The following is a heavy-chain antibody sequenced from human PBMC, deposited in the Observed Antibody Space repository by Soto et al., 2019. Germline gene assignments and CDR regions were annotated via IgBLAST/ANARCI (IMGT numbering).Heavy chain of an antibody. J-gene: IGHJ4*02. V-gene: IGHV4-30-2*01. Sequence: SEPLSLPAAVPVGPITSGVTPGSWIRQPPGKGLEWIGYIYHSGSTNYNPSLKSRVTISVDTSKNQFSLKLSSVTAADTAVYHCARRWGTTFDYWGQGTLVTVSS. CDR1: VGPITSGVTP. D-gene: IGHD3-16*01. CDR3: ARRWGTTFDY. CDR2: IYHSGST.